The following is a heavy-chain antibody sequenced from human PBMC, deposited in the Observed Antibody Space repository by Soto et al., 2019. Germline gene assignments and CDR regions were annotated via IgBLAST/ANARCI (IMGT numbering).Heavy chain of an antibody. CDR3: ARGLPGMTPFDP. CDR1: GYTFTSYA. CDR2: INAGNGNT. D-gene: IGHD5-12*01. V-gene: IGHV1-3*01. J-gene: IGHJ5*02. Sequence: ASVKVSCKASGYTFTSYAMHWVRQAPRQRLEWMGWINAGNGNTKYSQKFQGRVTINRDTSASTAYMELSSLRSEDTAVYYCARGLPGMTPFDPWGQGTLVTAPQ.